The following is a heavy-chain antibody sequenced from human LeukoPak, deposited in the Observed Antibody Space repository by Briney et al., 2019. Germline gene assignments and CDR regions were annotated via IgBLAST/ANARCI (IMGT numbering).Heavy chain of an antibody. CDR3: ARGSHCSSTSCYRGGYYYYGMDV. CDR2: ISTYNGNT. Sequence: GASVKVSCKASGYTFTSYGISWVRQAPGQGLEWMGWISTYNGNTNYAQKLQGRVTMTTDTSTSTAYKELRSLRSDDTAVYYCARGSHCSSTSCYRGGYYYYGMDVWGQGTTVTVSS. V-gene: IGHV1-18*01. D-gene: IGHD2-2*01. CDR1: GYTFTSYG. J-gene: IGHJ6*02.